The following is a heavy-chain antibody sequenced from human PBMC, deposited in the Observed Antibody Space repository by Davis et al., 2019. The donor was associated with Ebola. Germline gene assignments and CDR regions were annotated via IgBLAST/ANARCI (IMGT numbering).Heavy chain of an antibody. CDR2: LGLSADT. V-gene: IGHV3-23*01. CDR1: GFTFSSYV. D-gene: IGHD3-10*01. J-gene: IGHJ6*02. Sequence: GGSLRLSCAASGFTFSSYVMSWVRRAPGKGLEWVSTLGLSADTYYADSVKGRFTISRDNSKNTLHLQMNSLRVEDTAIYYCAKDGMVRGITGYGMDVWGQGTTVTVSS. CDR3: AKDGMVRGITGYGMDV.